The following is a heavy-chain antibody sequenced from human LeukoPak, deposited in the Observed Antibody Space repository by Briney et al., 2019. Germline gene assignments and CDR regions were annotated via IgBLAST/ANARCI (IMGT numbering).Heavy chain of an antibody. CDR2: IYTSGST. V-gene: IGHV4-4*09. D-gene: IGHD2-2*01. CDR3: ARTQYDYYYYYYMDV. Sequence: PSETLSLTCTVSGGSISSYYWSWIRQPPGKGLEWIGYIYTSGSTNYNPSLKSRVTISEDTSKNQFSLKLSSVTAADTAVYYCARTQYDYYYYYYMDVWGKGTTVTVSS. J-gene: IGHJ6*03. CDR1: GGSISSYY.